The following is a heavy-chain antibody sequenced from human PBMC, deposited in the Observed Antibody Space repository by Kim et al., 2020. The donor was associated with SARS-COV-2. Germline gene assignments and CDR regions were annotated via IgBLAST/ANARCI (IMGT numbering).Heavy chain of an antibody. V-gene: IGHV3-43*02. D-gene: IGHD6-19*01. J-gene: IGHJ4*01. CDR3: AKDEWLIAVAGTIDY. Sequence: GGSLRLSCAASGFTFDDYAMHWVRQAPGKGLEWVSLISGDGGSTYYADSVKGRFTISRDNSKNSLYLQMNSLRTEDTALYYCAKDEWLIAVAGTIDYWGHETLVPFSS. CDR1: GFTFDDYA. CDR2: ISGDGGST.